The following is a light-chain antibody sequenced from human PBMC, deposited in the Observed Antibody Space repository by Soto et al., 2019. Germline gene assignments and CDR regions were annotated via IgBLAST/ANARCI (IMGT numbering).Light chain of an antibody. J-gene: IGLJ3*02. CDR2: SNN. V-gene: IGLV1-44*01. Sequence: QSVLTQPPSASGTPGQRVTISCSGSSSNIGSNYVYWYQQLPGTAPKLLIYSNNQRPSGVPDRFSGSKSGTSASLAINGLHSEDEADYYCVSWDDNLDGGVFGGGTKLTVL. CDR1: SSNIGSNY. CDR3: VSWDDNLDGGV.